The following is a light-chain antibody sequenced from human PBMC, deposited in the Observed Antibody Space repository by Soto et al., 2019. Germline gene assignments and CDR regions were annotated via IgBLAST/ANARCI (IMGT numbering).Light chain of an antibody. J-gene: IGLJ1*01. CDR2: DVS. CDR3: SSYTSGITYV. Sequence: QSVLTQPASVSGSHGQSITISCTGTSSDVGAYNSVSWYQQHPGKAPKLMIYDVSDRPSGVSNRFSGSKSGNTASLTISGLQAEDEADYYCSSYTSGITYVFGTGTKVTVL. V-gene: IGLV2-14*03. CDR1: SSDVGAYNS.